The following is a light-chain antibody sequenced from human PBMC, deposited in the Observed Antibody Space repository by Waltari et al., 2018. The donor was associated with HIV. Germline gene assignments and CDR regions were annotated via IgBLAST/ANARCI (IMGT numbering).Light chain of an antibody. V-gene: IGKV3-15*01. J-gene: IGKJ1*01. CDR2: DAS. CDR3: QQYYSPPWT. CDR1: QSVNND. Sequence: IVMTQSPATLSVSPGERATLSCRASQSVNNDLAWYQQRPGQAPRLLIYDASTRATGIPARFSGSGSETDFTLTISSLQSEDVAVYYCQQYYSPPWTFGQGTKVEIK.